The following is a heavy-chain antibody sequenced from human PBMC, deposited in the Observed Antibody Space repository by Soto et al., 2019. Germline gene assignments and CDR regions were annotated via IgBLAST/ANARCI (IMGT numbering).Heavy chain of an antibody. CDR3: VRGPSHGAFDI. CDR2: ISPNGNNA. Sequence: QVQLVESGGDVVQPGRSLRLSCAASGSNFSSYDIRWVRQAPGKGLEWVAHISPNGNNAFYADSVKGRFTISRDNARNTVYLQVNSLRPEDTAVFHCVRGPSHGAFDIWGQGTLVTVSS. V-gene: IGHV3-30-3*01. CDR1: GSNFSSYD. J-gene: IGHJ3*02.